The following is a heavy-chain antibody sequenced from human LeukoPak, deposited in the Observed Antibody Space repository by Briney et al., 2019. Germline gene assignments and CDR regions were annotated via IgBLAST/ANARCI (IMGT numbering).Heavy chain of an antibody. CDR3: ARDYGGNSHYYYGMDV. CDR1: GYTFTGYY. Sequence: ASVKVSCKASGYTFTGYYMHWVRQAPGQGLEWMGWINPNSGGTNYAQKFQGRVTMTRDTPISTAYMELSRLRSDDTAVYYCARDYGGNSHYYYGMDVWGQGTTVTVSS. J-gene: IGHJ6*02. CDR2: INPNSGGT. D-gene: IGHD4-23*01. V-gene: IGHV1-2*02.